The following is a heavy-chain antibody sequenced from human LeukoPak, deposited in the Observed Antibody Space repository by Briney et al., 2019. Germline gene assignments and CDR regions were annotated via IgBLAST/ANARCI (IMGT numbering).Heavy chain of an antibody. CDR3: GRASSWRAFDI. D-gene: IGHD6-13*01. V-gene: IGHV4-4*07. CDR1: GGSISSYY. Sequence: PSETLSLTCTVYGGSISSYYWSWIRQPAGKGLEWIGRIYTSGSTNYNPSLKSRVTMSVDTSKNQFSLKLSAVTAADTAVYYCGRASSWRAFDIWGQGTMVTVSS. J-gene: IGHJ3*02. CDR2: IYTSGST.